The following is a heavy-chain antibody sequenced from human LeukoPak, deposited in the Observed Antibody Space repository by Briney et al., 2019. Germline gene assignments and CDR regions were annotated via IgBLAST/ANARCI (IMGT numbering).Heavy chain of an antibody. CDR3: ARGPGADNDY. CDR2: INQDGSEK. D-gene: IGHD1-1*01. J-gene: IGHJ4*02. Sequence: GGSLRLSCAASVFTFGSYWMSWVRQAPGKGLEWVANINQDGSEKYYVDSVKGRFTISRDNAKNSLYLQMNSLRAEDTAVYYCARGPGADNDYWGQGTLVTVSS. V-gene: IGHV3-7*01. CDR1: VFTFGSYW.